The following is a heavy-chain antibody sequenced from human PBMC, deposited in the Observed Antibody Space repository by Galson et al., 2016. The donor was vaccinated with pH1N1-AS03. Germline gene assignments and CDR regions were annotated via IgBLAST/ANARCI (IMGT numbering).Heavy chain of an antibody. CDR3: VRDFRWGGNSGY. CDR2: IYSGGTT. V-gene: IGHV3-66*01. D-gene: IGHD4-23*01. Sequence: SLRLSCAASGFTVSSSHMNWVRQAPGKGLGWVSIIYSGGTTHYADSVKGRFIVSRDNSKNTLYLQMNSLRAEDTAVYYCVRDFRWGGNSGYWGQGTLVTVSS. J-gene: IGHJ4*02. CDR1: GFTVSSSH.